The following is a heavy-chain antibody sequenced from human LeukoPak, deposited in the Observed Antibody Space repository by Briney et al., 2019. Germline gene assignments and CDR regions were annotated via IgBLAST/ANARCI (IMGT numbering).Heavy chain of an antibody. CDR2: IYYSGST. V-gene: IGHV4-39*01. J-gene: IGHJ4*02. Sequence: PSETLSLTCTVSGGSLSSSSYYWGWIRQPPGKGLEWIGSIYYSGSTYYNPSLKSRVTISVDTSKNQFSLKLSSVTAADTAVYYCARQAYSNHHFDYWGQGTLVTVSS. CDR1: GGSLSSSSYY. D-gene: IGHD4-11*01. CDR3: ARQAYSNHHFDY.